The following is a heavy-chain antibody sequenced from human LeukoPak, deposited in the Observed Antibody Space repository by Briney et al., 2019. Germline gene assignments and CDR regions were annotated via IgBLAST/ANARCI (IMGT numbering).Heavy chain of an antibody. CDR3: ARGARIAAASFGY. CDR2: INHSGST. CDR1: GGSFSGYY. V-gene: IGHV4-34*01. J-gene: IGHJ4*02. Sequence: SETLSLTCAVYGGSFSGYYWSWIRQPPGKGLEWIGEINHSGSTNYNPSLKSRVTISVDTSKNQFSLKLSSVTAADTAVYYCARGARIAAASFGYWCQGTLVTVSS. D-gene: IGHD6-13*01.